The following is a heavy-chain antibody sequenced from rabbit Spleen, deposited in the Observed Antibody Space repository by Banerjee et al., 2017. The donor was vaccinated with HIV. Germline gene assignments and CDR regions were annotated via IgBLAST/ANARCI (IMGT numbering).Heavy chain of an antibody. V-gene: IGHV1S7*01. CDR1: GFTLSSYY. CDR3: VRDQAGYAGYGPWYFNL. CDR2: IDLLFGTT. D-gene: IGHD7-1*01. Sequence: QLKESGGGLVQPGGSLKLSCKASGFTLSSYYMNWVRQAPGKGLEWIGYIDLLFGTTYYANWVNGRFTISRHNAQNTLYLQLNSLIVADTATYFCVRDQAGYAGYGPWYFNLWGPGTLVTVS. J-gene: IGHJ4*01.